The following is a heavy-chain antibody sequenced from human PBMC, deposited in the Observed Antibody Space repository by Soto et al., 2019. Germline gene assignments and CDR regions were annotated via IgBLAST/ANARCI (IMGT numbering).Heavy chain of an antibody. CDR2: SYYTGNT. D-gene: IGHD1-26*01. J-gene: IGHJ6*02. V-gene: IGHV4-31*03. CDR1: GDSISRGGDY. CDR3: ARGGGIVGAINYYNLDV. Sequence: SETLSLTCTVSGDSISRGGDYWSWIRQHPGKGLEWIGYSYYTGNTYSNPTLKSRVTISVDTSKNQFSLKLTSVTAADTAVYYCARGGGIVGAINYYNLDVWGRGTSVTVSS.